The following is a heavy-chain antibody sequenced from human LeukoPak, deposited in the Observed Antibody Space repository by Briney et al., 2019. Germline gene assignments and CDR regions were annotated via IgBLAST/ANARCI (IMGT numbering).Heavy chain of an antibody. V-gene: IGHV4-59*01. Sequence: PSESLSLTCTVSGGSISGYYWSWIRQPPEKGLEWIGYIYDSGTTSYNPSLKSRATISVDTSKNQFSLKLTSVTAADTAVYYCARAPELFYFDYWGQGILVTVSS. CDR2: IYDSGTT. J-gene: IGHJ4*02. D-gene: IGHD3-10*01. CDR1: GGSISGYY. CDR3: ARAPELFYFDY.